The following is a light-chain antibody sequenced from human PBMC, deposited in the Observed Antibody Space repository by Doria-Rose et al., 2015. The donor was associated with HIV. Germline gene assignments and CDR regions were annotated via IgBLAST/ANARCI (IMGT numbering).Light chain of an antibody. CDR2: WAS. Sequence: DIRLTQSPESLGMSLGERATLNCKSNQSLLYTSKNYLAWYQQKPGQPPKLLIYWASTRQPGVPARFSGSGSGTDFTLAISSLEAEDVAVYYCLQYYDTPSFGPGTTVDIK. CDR3: LQYYDTPS. V-gene: IGKV4-1*01. CDR1: QSLLYTSKNY. J-gene: IGKJ3*01.